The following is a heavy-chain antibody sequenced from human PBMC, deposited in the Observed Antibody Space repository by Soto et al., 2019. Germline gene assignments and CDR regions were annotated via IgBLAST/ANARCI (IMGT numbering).Heavy chain of an antibody. D-gene: IGHD6-13*01. CDR2: IIPIFGTA. Sequence: GASVKVSCKASGVSFSSNPISWVRQAPGQGLEWMGGIIPIFGTANYAQKFQGRVTITADKSTSTAYMELSSLRSEDTAVYYCARSGSSWYVDWFDPWGQGTLVTVSS. CDR3: ARSGSSWYVDWFDP. J-gene: IGHJ5*02. CDR1: GVSFSSNP. V-gene: IGHV1-69*06.